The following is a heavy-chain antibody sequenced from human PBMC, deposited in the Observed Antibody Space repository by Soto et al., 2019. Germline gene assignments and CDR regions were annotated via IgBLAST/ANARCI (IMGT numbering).Heavy chain of an antibody. CDR2: INHSGST. J-gene: IGHJ4*02. V-gene: IGHV4-34*01. CDR1: GGSFSGYY. CDR3: ARGRGFDY. D-gene: IGHD3-10*01. Sequence: SETLSLTCAVYGGSFSGYYWSWIRQPPGKGLEWIGEINHSGSTNYDPSLKSRVTISVDTSKNQFSLKLSSVTAADTAVYYCARGRGFDYWGQGTLVTVSS.